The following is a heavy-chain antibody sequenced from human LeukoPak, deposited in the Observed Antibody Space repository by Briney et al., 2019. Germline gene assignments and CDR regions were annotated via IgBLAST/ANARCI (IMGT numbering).Heavy chain of an antibody. J-gene: IGHJ4*02. CDR3: ARVSGYSYGYDY. CDR1: GFTFSSYS. CDR2: ISSSSTI. V-gene: IGHV3-48*01. Sequence: GGSLRLSCAASGFTFSSYSMNWVRQAPGKGLEWVSYISSSSTIYYADSVKGRFTISRDNAKNSLYLQMNSLRAEDTAVYYCARVSGYSYGYDYWGQGTLVTVSS. D-gene: IGHD5-18*01.